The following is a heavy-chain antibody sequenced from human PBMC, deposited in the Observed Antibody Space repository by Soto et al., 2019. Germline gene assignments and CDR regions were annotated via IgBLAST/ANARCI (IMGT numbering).Heavy chain of an antibody. V-gene: IGHV4-59*01. CDR3: ARCGGGRSSYYYYYYGMDV. J-gene: IGHJ6*02. CDR2: IYYSGST. CDR1: GGSISSYY. D-gene: IGHD6-6*01. Sequence: QVQLQESGPGLVKPSETLSLTCTVSGGSISSYYWSWIRQPPGKGLEWIGYIYYSGSTNYNPSLKSRVTISVDTSKNQFSLKRSSVTAADTAVYYCARCGGGRSSYYYYYYGMDVWGQGTTVTVSS.